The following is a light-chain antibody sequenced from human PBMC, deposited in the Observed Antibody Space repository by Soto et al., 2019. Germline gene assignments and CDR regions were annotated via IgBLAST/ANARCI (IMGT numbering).Light chain of an antibody. V-gene: IGKV1-5*01. CDR3: QQYYRYSYT. Sequence: DIQMTQSSTMSASVGDRVTLHCRASQSISTYLAWYQQKPGKAPTVLLYHASNLESGVPSRFSGGGSGTEFTLTISSLQPDDFATYYCQQYYRYSYTFGQGTKLDIK. CDR1: QSISTY. J-gene: IGKJ2*01. CDR2: HAS.